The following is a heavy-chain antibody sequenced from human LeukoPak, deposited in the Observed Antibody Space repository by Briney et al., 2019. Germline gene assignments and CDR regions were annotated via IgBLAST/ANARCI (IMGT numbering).Heavy chain of an antibody. CDR2: IKQDGNER. Sequence: PGGSLRLSCAASGFTFSNYEMSWVRQAPGKGLEWVANIKQDGNERYYVDSVKGRFTISRDNAKNSLYLQMNSLRAEDTAIYYCARGYALFEYWGQGTLVTVSS. CDR1: GFTFSNYE. CDR3: ARGYALFEY. J-gene: IGHJ4*02. V-gene: IGHV3-7*01. D-gene: IGHD5-12*01.